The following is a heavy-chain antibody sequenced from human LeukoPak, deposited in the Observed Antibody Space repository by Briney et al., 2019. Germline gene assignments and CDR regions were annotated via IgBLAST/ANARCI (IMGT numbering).Heavy chain of an antibody. V-gene: IGHV3-48*01. Sequence: GGSLRLSCAASGFTFSSYSMMWVRQAPGKGLEWVSYISSSSTTIHYADSVKGRFTISRDNSKNTLYLQMNSLRAEDTAVYNCAKGDFYGSGRDYYYYMDVWGKGTTVTISS. D-gene: IGHD3-10*01. CDR1: GFTFSSYS. CDR3: AKGDFYGSGRDYYYYMDV. CDR2: ISSSSTTI. J-gene: IGHJ6*03.